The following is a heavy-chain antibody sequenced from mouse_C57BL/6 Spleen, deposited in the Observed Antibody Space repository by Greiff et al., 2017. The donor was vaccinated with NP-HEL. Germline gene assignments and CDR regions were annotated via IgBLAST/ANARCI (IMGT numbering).Heavy chain of an antibody. D-gene: IGHD3-2*02. Sequence: QVQLQQPGAELVRPGSSVKLSCKASGYTFTSYWMDWVKQRPGQGLEWIGNIYPSDSETHYNQQFKDQATLTVDKSSSTSYMQLSSLTSEDSAVYYCARDGSSGPMDYWGQGTSVTVSS. V-gene: IGHV1-61*01. J-gene: IGHJ4*01. CDR1: GYTFTSYW. CDR2: IYPSDSET. CDR3: ARDGSSGPMDY.